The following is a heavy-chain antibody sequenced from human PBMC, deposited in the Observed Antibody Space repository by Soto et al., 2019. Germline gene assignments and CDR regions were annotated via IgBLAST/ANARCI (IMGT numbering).Heavy chain of an antibody. CDR3: AIGGDWYFFDL. CDR1: GYSFTNYW. D-gene: IGHD2-21*02. J-gene: IGHJ3*01. V-gene: IGHV5-51*01. Sequence: GESLKISCKGSGYSFTNYWIGWVRQMPGKGLEWMGSIYPGDSDTRYSPSFQGQVTISTDKSISTAYLQWSSLRASDTAMYYYAIGGDWYFFDLWAQGTMVTVSS. CDR2: IYPGDSDT.